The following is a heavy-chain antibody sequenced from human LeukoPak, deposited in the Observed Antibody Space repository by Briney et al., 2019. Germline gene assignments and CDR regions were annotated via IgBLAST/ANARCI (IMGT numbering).Heavy chain of an antibody. CDR2: INPSGGST. Sequence: ASVKVSCKASGYTFTSYYMHWVRQAPGQGLEWMGIINPSGGSTSYAQKFQGRVTMTRDTSTSTVYMELSSLRSEDTAVYYCATRLPTKNWLDPWGQGTLVTVSS. CDR3: ATRLPTKNWLDP. J-gene: IGHJ5*02. D-gene: IGHD2-21*02. CDR1: GYTFTSYY. V-gene: IGHV1-46*01.